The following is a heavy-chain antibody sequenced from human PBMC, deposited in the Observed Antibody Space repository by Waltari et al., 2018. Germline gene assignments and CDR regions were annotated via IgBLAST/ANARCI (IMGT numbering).Heavy chain of an antibody. V-gene: IGHV3-7*01. D-gene: IGHD3-16*01. J-gene: IGHJ3*02. CDR1: AFTSSSYW. CDR3: ARYDYLAFGFDI. Sequence: VQQVESGGGLVQPGGSLRLSCAASAFTSSSYWMSCVRQVPGKGWEWVANIKGEGREKQYVGFVKGRFTISRDNAKNSLYVQMNSLSAEDTAVYYCARYDYLAFGFDIWGQGTMVTVSS. CDR2: IKGEGREK.